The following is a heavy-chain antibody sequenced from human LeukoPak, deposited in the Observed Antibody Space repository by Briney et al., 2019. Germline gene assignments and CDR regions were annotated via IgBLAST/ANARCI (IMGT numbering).Heavy chain of an antibody. Sequence: SQTLSLTCAISGDSVSSNSAAWNWIRQSPPRGLEWLGRTYYRSKWYADYAGSVRSRITISPDTSKNQFSLQLNSVTPEDTAVYFCARYGSSWYLEYWGQGTLVTVSS. CDR1: GDSVSSNSAA. V-gene: IGHV6-1*01. D-gene: IGHD6-13*01. CDR3: ARYGSSWYLEY. J-gene: IGHJ4*02. CDR2: TYYRSKWYA.